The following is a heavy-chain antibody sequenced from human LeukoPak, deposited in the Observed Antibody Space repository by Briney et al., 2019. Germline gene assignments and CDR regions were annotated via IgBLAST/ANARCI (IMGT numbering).Heavy chain of an antibody. Sequence: GGSLRLSCAASGFTFSSYGMHWVRQAPGKGLEWVAVISYDGRNKYYADSVKGRFTISIDNYKNTLYLQLNSLRAEDTAVYYCANLGGGQFDYWGQGTLVTVSS. V-gene: IGHV3-30*18. CDR1: GFTFSSYG. J-gene: IGHJ4*02. D-gene: IGHD3-16*01. CDR2: ISYDGRNK. CDR3: ANLGGGQFDY.